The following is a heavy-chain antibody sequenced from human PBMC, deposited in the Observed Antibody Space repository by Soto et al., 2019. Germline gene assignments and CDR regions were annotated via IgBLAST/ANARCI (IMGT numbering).Heavy chain of an antibody. V-gene: IGHV4-59*01. CDR3: ARGKRYTSPYYYYYAMDV. J-gene: IGHJ6*01. CDR2: IYYSGST. Sequence: PSETLSLTCTFSGGSISSYYWSWIRQPPGKGLEWIGYIYYSGSTNNSPSLKSRVTISVDTSKNQFSLKLSSVTAADTAVYYCARGKRYTSPYYYYYAMDVWGQGTTVTVSS. CDR1: GGSISSYY. D-gene: IGHD6-13*01.